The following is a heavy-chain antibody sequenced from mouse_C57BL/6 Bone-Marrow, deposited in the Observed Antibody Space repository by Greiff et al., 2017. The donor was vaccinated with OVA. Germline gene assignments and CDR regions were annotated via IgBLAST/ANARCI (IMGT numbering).Heavy chain of an antibody. V-gene: IGHV5-9-1*02. D-gene: IGHD1-1*01. CDR2: ISSGGDYI. CDR1: GFTFSSYA. Sequence: EVQVVESGEGLVKPGGSLKLSCAASGFTFSSYAMSWVRQTPEKRLEWVAYISSGGDYIYYADTVKGRFTISRDNARNTLYLQMSRLKSEDTAMYYCTREGYCGSTGAYWGQGTLVTVSA. CDR3: TREGYCGSTGAY. J-gene: IGHJ3*01.